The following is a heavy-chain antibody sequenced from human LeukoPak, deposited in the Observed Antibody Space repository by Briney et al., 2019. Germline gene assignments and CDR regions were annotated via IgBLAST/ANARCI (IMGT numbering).Heavy chain of an antibody. CDR1: GGSFNGYF. CDR3: ARAPYIRSWYQLSRGEDY. V-gene: IGHV4-34*01. Sequence: PSETLSLTCAVYGGSFNGYFWTLIRQPPGKGLEWIGEITNTGDTKYNPSLKNRVTISVDTSKRQFSLRLTSVTAADTAIYYCARAPYIRSWYQLSRGEDYWGQGTLVTVST. D-gene: IGHD2-2*01. J-gene: IGHJ4*02. CDR2: ITNTGDT.